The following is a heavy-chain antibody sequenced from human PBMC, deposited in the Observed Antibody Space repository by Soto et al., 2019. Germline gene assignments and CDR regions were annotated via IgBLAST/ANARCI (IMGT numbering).Heavy chain of an antibody. J-gene: IGHJ4*02. CDR3: ARQAKIGDRSQFYFDS. CDR1: GFTFSFYA. D-gene: IGHD3-16*01. CDR2: ISYNGTNK. Sequence: GGVLRLSCAASGFTFSFYAMHWVRQAPGKGLEWVAVISYNGTNKHYVDSVKGRFTISRDNSQDTLYLQMDSLRPDDTAVYYCARQAKIGDRSQFYFDSWGQGTLVTVSS. V-gene: IGHV3-30*04.